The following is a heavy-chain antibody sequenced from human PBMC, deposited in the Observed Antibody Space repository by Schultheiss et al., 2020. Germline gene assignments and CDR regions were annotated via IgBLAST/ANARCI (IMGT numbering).Heavy chain of an antibody. V-gene: IGHV4-59*01. CDR3: ARDSGAYCGGDCYSSFDY. J-gene: IGHJ4*02. Sequence: SQTLSLTCTVSGGSISSYYWSWIRQPPGKGLEWIGYIYYSGSTNYNPSLKSRVTISVDTSKNEFSLKLTSVTAADTAVYYCARDSGAYCGGDCYSSFDYWGQGTLVTVSS. CDR2: IYYSGST. D-gene: IGHD2-21*02. CDR1: GGSISSYY.